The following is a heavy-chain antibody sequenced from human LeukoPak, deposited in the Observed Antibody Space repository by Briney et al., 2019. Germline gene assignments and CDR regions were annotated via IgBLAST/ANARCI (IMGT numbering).Heavy chain of an antibody. CDR1: GFTFSSYA. V-gene: IGHV3-23*01. D-gene: IGHD2-2*01. Sequence: PGGSLRLSCAASGFTFSSYAMSWVRQAAGKGLEWVSAISRSGGSTYYADSVKGRFTISRDNSKNTLYLQVNSLRAEDTAIYYCAKLCTNTNCPSGKAFDIWGQGTMVTVSS. CDR2: ISRSGGST. J-gene: IGHJ3*02. CDR3: AKLCTNTNCPSGKAFDI.